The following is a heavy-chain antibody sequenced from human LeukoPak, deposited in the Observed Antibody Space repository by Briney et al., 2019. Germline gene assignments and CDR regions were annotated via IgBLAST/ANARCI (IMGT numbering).Heavy chain of an antibody. V-gene: IGHV4-34*01. J-gene: IGHJ4*02. Sequence: KPSETLSLTCVVYGGSFSGYFWSWIRQPPGKGLEWIGEITPSGSTNYNPSLKSRVSTSIDTSKKKLSLRLTSVTAADSAVYYCASSFYYDSRDYWGQGTLVTVSS. CDR3: ASSFYYDSRDY. CDR1: GGSFSGYF. D-gene: IGHD3-22*01. CDR2: ITPSGST.